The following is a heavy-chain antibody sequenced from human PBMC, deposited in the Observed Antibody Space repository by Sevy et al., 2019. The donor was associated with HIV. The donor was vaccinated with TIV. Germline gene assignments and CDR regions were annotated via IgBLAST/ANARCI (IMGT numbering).Heavy chain of an antibody. CDR1: GGTFSSYA. J-gene: IGHJ4*02. Sequence: ASVKVSCKASGGTFSSYAISWVRQAPGQGLEWMGGIIPIFGTANYAQKFQGRVTITADESTSTAYMELSSRRSEDTAVYYCARATRRYYDSSGYYAFDYWGQGTLVTVSS. D-gene: IGHD3-22*01. CDR3: ARATRRYYDSSGYYAFDY. V-gene: IGHV1-69*13. CDR2: IIPIFGTA.